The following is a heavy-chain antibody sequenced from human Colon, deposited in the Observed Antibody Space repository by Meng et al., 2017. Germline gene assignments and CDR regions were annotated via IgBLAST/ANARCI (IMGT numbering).Heavy chain of an antibody. J-gene: IGHJ4*01. CDR2: IYSGGNT. CDR3: ARVSGSGYFRGYFDL. D-gene: IGHD5-12*01. Sequence: EVPGVERGGGLLQPGGALTLSGPASGFTVSSSYIGWGRQAPGKGLEWVSIIYSGGNTYYAGSVKGRFTVSRDSSNNTVDLQMTSLRAEDTAVYYCARVSGSGYFRGYFDLWGQGTLVTVSS. V-gene: IGHV3-53*02. CDR1: GFTVSSSY.